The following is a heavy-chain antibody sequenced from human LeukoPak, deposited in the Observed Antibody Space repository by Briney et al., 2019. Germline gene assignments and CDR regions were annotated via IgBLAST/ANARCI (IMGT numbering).Heavy chain of an antibody. D-gene: IGHD4-23*01. CDR1: GFTFSSYG. V-gene: IGHV3-30*02. CDR2: IRYDGSNK. Sequence: GGSLRLSCAASGFTFSSYGMHWVRQAPGKGLEWVAFIRYDGSNKYYADSVKGRFTISRDNSKNTLYLQMNSLRAEDTAVYYCARGSRPTMVVTPLDYWGQGTLVTVSS. CDR3: ARGSRPTMVVTPLDY. J-gene: IGHJ4*02.